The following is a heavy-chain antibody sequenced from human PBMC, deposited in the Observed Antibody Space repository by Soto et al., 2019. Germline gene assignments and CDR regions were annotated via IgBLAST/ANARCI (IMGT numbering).Heavy chain of an antibody. J-gene: IGHJ6*02. D-gene: IGHD2-2*01. Sequence: SVNVSCKASGGTFSSYAISWLQQAPGQGLEWMGGIIPIFGTANYAQKFQGRVTITADESTSTAYMELNSPRSEDTAEYYCAGSQGSIPRVEIYHYYYQVMEVWRQGTTDTVSS. V-gene: IGHV1-69*13. CDR2: IIPIFGTA. CDR3: AGSQGSIPRVEIYHYYYQVMEV. CDR1: GGTFSSYA.